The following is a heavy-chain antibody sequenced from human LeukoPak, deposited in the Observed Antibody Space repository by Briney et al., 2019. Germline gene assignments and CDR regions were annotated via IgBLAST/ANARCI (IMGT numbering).Heavy chain of an antibody. J-gene: IGHJ4*02. D-gene: IGHD3-10*01. CDR1: GFTFSSYW. CDR2: INSDGTT. Sequence: GGSLRLSCAASGFTFSSYWMHWVRHAPGKGLIWVSRINSDGTTSYADSVKGRFTISRDNAKNMLYLQMNSLRAEDTAVYYCARDWYYSIDYWGQGTLVTVSS. V-gene: IGHV3-74*01. CDR3: ARDWYYSIDY.